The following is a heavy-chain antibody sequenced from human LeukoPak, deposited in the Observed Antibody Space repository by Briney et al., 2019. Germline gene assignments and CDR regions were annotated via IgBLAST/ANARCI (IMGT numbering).Heavy chain of an antibody. CDR2: INHSGST. CDR3: ASTTVTTGGVDY. J-gene: IGHJ4*02. D-gene: IGHD4-17*01. Sequence: SETLSLTCAVYGGSFSGYYWSWIRQPPGKGLEWIGEINHSGSTNYNPSLKSRVTISVDTSKNQFSLKLSSVTAADTAVYYCASTTVTTGGVDYWGQGTLVTVSS. V-gene: IGHV4-34*01. CDR1: GGSFSGYY.